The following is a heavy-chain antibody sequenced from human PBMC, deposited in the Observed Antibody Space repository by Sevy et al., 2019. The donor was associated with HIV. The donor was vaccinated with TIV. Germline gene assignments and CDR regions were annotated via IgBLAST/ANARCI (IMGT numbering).Heavy chain of an antibody. V-gene: IGHV4-39*01. CDR3: ASPKRGSGSYWDFDY. CDR1: GGSISSSSYY. Sequence: SETLSLTCTVSGGSISSSSYYWGWIRQPPGKGLEWIGSIYGSTYYNPSLKSRVTISVDTSKNQFSLKLSSVTAADTAVYYCASPKRGSGSYWDFDYWGQGTLVTVSS. D-gene: IGHD1-26*01. J-gene: IGHJ4*02. CDR2: IYGST.